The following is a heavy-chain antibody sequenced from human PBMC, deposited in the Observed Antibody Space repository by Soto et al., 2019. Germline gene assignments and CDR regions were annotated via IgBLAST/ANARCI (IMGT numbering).Heavy chain of an antibody. V-gene: IGHV4-30-4*01. D-gene: IGHD3-22*01. Sequence: SETLSLTCTVSGGSISSGDYYWSWIRQPPGKGLEWIGYIYYSGSTYYNPSLKSRVTISVDTSKSQFSLKLSSVTAADTAVYYCARAPPDYYDSSGYIPAEYFQHWGQGTLVTVSS. CDR3: ARAPPDYYDSSGYIPAEYFQH. CDR1: GGSISSGDYY. J-gene: IGHJ1*01. CDR2: IYYSGST.